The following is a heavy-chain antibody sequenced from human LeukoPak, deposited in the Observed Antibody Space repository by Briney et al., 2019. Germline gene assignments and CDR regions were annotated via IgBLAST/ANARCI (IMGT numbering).Heavy chain of an antibody. V-gene: IGHV4-39*01. CDR1: GGSISSSSYY. J-gene: IGHJ4*02. D-gene: IGHD3-22*01. CDR2: IYYSGST. Sequence: SETLSLTCTVSGGSISSSSYYWGWIRQPPGKGLEWIGSIYYSGSTYYNPSLKSRVTISVDTSKNQFSLKLSSVTAADTAVYYCARRGVYYYYDSSGNFDYWGQGTLVTVSS. CDR3: ARRGVYYYYDSSGNFDY.